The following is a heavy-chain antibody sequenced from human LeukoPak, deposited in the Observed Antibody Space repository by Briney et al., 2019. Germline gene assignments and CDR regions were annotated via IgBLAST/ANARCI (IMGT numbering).Heavy chain of an antibody. D-gene: IGHD1-1*01. CDR1: EYTFTGYY. CDR3: ETSRNWNDLDFHH. Sequence: GASVKVSCKGSEYTFTGYYMHWVRQAPGQGLEWMGWINPISGGTNYAQKFQGRVTMTRDTSISTAYMEVSRLRSDDTAVYYCETSRNWNDLDFHHWGQGTLVTVSS. J-gene: IGHJ1*01. CDR2: INPISGGT. V-gene: IGHV1-2*02.